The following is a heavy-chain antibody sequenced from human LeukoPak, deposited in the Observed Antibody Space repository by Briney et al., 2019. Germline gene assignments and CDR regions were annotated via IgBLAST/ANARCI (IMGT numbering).Heavy chain of an antibody. CDR1: GYTFTGYY. J-gene: IGHJ4*02. D-gene: IGHD6-19*01. CDR3: ARDRVGSGWPRPWYFEF. Sequence: GASVTVSCKPSGYTFTGYYLHWVRQAPGQGGEGMGWINPNSAATIYAEKFQPRFPMTRPTSIDTAYMEMRSLRSDDTAVYYCARDRVGSGWPRPWYFEFWGQGTLITVSS. CDR2: INPNSAAT. V-gene: IGHV1-2*02.